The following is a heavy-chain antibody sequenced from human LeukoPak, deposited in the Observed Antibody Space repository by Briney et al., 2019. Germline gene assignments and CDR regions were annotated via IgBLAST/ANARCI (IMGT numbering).Heavy chain of an antibody. Sequence: GGSLRLSCAASGFTFSSYAMKWVRQAPGKGLGWVSTISGSGASTYYADSVKGRFTISRDNAKNSLYLQMNSLRAEDTAVYYCAGPMGPAAIFGFDYWGQGTLVTVSS. D-gene: IGHD2-2*01. CDR2: ISGSGAST. V-gene: IGHV3-23*01. CDR1: GFTFSSYA. J-gene: IGHJ4*02. CDR3: AGPMGPAAIFGFDY.